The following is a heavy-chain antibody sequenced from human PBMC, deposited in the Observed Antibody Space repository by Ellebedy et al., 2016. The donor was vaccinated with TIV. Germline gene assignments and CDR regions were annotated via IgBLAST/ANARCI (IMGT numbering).Heavy chain of an antibody. J-gene: IGHJ5*02. D-gene: IGHD2-15*01. CDR3: ARGPGYCSGGRCYFSWLDP. CDR1: GGSISSSTSF. V-gene: IGHV4-39*07. Sequence: MPSETLSLTCTVSGGSISSSTSFWGWIRQPPEKGLEWIGNLYYSGNTYYNPSLKSRVTISGDTSKNQFSLKLSSVTAADTAVYYCARGPGYCSGGRCYFSWLDPWGQGTLVTVSS. CDR2: LYYSGNT.